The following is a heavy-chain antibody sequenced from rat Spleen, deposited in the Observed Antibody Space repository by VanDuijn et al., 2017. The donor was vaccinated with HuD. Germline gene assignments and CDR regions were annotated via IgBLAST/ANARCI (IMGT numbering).Heavy chain of an antibody. D-gene: IGHD1-11*01. CDR3: ARHTRVWWFAY. CDR1: GFTFSSYW. Sequence: EVQLVETGGGLVQPGRSLKLSCVASGFTFSSYWMYWIRQAPKKGLEWVATIIYDGSSTYYRDSVRGRFTISRDNAKNTLYLQMDSLRSEDTATYYCARHTRVWWFAYWGQGTLVTVSS. CDR2: IIYDGSST. J-gene: IGHJ3*01. V-gene: IGHV5-29*01.